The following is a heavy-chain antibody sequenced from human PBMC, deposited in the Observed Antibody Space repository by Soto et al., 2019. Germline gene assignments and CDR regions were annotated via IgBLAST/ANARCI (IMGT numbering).Heavy chain of an antibody. CDR3: ARGLDKVAGGAFDI. J-gene: IGHJ3*02. Sequence: GVLRRACAASGFTFSRSAMHWVRQAPGKGLEWVAVISHDENNKDFADSARGRFTISRDNSKNTMYLQMNSLRGDDTAVYYCARGLDKVAGGAFDIWGQGAMVTVSS. CDR1: GFTFSRSA. CDR2: ISHDENNK. D-gene: IGHD3-10*01. V-gene: IGHV3-33*01.